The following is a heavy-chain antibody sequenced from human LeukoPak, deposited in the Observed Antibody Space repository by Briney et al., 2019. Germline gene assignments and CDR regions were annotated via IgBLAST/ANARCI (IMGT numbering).Heavy chain of an antibody. CDR2: ISSSGSTI. Sequence: GGSLRLSCAASGFTFSDYYMSWIRQAPGKGLEWVSYISSSGSTIYYADSVKGRFTISRDNAKNSLYLQMNSLRAEDTAVYYCARGVAGATTSSMVFGYWGQGTLVTVSS. D-gene: IGHD1-26*01. CDR3: ARGVAGATTSSMVFGY. CDR1: GFTFSDYY. J-gene: IGHJ4*02. V-gene: IGHV3-11*01.